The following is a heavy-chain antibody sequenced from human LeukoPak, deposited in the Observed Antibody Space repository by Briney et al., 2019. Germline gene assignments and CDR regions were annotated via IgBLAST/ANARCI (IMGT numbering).Heavy chain of an antibody. D-gene: IGHD3-22*01. CDR3: AKVRYDSSGYQSPYFDY. CDR2: ISGSGGST. J-gene: IGHJ4*02. CDR1: GFTFSSYA. Sequence: PGGSLRHSCAASGFTFSSYAMSWVRQAPGKGLEWVSVISGSGGSTYYADSVKGRFTISRDNSKNTLYLQMNSLRAEDTAVYYCAKVRYDSSGYQSPYFDYWGQGILVTVSS. V-gene: IGHV3-23*01.